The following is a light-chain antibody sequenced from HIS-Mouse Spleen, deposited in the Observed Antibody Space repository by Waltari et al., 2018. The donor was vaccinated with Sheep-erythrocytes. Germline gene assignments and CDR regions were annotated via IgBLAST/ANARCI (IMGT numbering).Light chain of an antibody. V-gene: IGKV4-1*01. CDR3: QQYYSTPLT. Sequence: DIVMTQSPYSLAVSLGERATINCKSSQSVLYSSNNKNYLAWYQQKPGQPPKLLIYWASTRESGVPDRFSGSGSGTDLTLTISSLQAEDVAVYYCQQYYSTPLTFGGGTKVEIK. J-gene: IGKJ4*01. CDR2: WAS. CDR1: QSVLYSSNNKNY.